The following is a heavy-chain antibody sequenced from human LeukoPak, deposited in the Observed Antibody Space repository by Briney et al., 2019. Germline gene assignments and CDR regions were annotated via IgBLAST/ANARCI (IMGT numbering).Heavy chain of an antibody. CDR3: AREYQPDDAFDI. V-gene: IGHV3-53*01. CDR1: GFTVSSSY. J-gene: IGHJ3*02. CDR2: IYGGGST. Sequence: GGSLRLSCAASGFTVSSSYMGWVSQAPGKGLECVSVIYGGGSTYYADSVKGRFTISRDNSKNTLYLQMNSLRAEDTAVYYCAREYQPDDAFDIWGQGTMVTVSS.